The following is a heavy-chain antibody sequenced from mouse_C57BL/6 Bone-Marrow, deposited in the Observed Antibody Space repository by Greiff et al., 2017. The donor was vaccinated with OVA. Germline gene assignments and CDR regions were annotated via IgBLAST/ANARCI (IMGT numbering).Heavy chain of an antibody. CDR2: IRSKSSNYEK. J-gene: IGHJ3*01. CDR3: VRSGYAYDEAWFAY. CDR1: GFTFNTSA. D-gene: IGHD2-2*01. V-gene: IGHV10-3*01. Sequence: EVQVVESGGGLVQPKGSLKLSCAASGFTFNTSAMHWVRQAPGKGLEWVARIRSKSSNYEKYYADSVKDRFTISRDDSQSMLYLQTNNLKTGGTAMYYCVRSGYAYDEAWFAYWGQGTLVTVSA.